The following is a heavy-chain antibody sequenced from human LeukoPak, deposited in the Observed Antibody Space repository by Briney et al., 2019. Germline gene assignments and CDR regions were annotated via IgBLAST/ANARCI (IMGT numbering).Heavy chain of an antibody. J-gene: IGHJ4*02. V-gene: IGHV4-59*01. CDR1: GGSISSYY. Sequence: SETLSLTCTVSGGSISSYYWSWIRLPPGKGLEWIGYIYYSGSTNYNPSLKSRVTISVDTSKNQFSLKLSSVTAADTAVYYCARSPSSGYYRFNYWGQGTLVTVSS. CDR2: IYYSGST. D-gene: IGHD3-22*01. CDR3: ARSPSSGYYRFNY.